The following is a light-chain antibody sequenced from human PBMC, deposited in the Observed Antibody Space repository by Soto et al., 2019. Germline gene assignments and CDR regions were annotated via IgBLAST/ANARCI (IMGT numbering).Light chain of an antibody. J-gene: IGLJ1*01. V-gene: IGLV2-14*01. CDR2: EVS. CDR1: SSDIGGYNY. Sequence: QSALTQPASVSGSPGQSSTISCTGTSSDIGGYNYVSWYQQHPGKAPKLMIYEVSKRPSGVSNRFSGSKSGNTASLTISGLQAEDEADYYCSSYTSSSTPYVFGTGTKLTVL. CDR3: SSYTSSSTPYV.